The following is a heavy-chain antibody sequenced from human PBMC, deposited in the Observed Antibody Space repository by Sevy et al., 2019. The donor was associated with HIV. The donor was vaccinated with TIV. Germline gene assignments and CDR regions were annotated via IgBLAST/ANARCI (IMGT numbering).Heavy chain of an antibody. CDR1: GYSFTSQW. CDR3: ARHRSSGYYDEGFDL. Sequence: GESLKISCKGSGYSFTSQWIGWVRQMPGKGLEWMGIIYPDESDIRYSPSFQGQVTISADKSISTAYLQWSSLKATDTAMYYCARHRSSGYYDEGFDLWGQGTMVTVSS. V-gene: IGHV5-51*01. J-gene: IGHJ3*01. CDR2: IYPDESDI. D-gene: IGHD3-22*01.